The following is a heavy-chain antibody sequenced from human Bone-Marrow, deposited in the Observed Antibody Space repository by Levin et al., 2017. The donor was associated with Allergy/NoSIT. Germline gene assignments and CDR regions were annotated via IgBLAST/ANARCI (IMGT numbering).Heavy chain of an antibody. CDR2: INPNTGDT. Sequence: ASVKVSCKASGYNFTGYYIHWLRQAPGQGLEWMGFINPNTGDTTYTQSFQGRVTLTRDTSLTTSYMDLSRLTSDDTAAYYCARDTRGPTGDNWGKGTLVTVAS. J-gene: IGHJ4*02. CDR1: GYNFTGYY. CDR3: ARDTRGPTGDN. V-gene: IGHV1-2*02. D-gene: IGHD2-8*02.